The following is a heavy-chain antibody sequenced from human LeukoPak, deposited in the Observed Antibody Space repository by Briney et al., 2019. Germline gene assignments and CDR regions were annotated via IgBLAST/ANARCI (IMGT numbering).Heavy chain of an antibody. CDR3: VRGVIWSSSWFDP. D-gene: IGHD6-13*01. CDR1: GFTFSSCA. V-gene: IGHV3-53*01. CDR2: IYSGGST. Sequence: GALRLSCAASGFTFSSCAMSWVRPAPGKGLEWVSIIYSGGSTYYADSVKGRFTISRDTSKNTLYFQMHSLRAEDTAVYYCVRGVIWSSSWFDPWGQGTLVTVSS. J-gene: IGHJ5*02.